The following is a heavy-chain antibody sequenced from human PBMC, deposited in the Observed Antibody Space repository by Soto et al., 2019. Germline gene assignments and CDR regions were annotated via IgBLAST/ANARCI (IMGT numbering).Heavy chain of an antibody. CDR3: ARVTMVRGVRLFDY. Sequence: SGPTLVNPTQTLTLTCTFSGFSLSTSGMCVSWIRQPPGKALEWLARIDWDDDKYYSTSLKTRLTISKDTSKNQVVLTMTNMDPVDTATYYCARVTMVRGVRLFDYWGQGTLVTVSS. CDR1: GFSLSTSGMC. CDR2: IDWDDDK. D-gene: IGHD3-10*01. V-gene: IGHV2-70*11. J-gene: IGHJ4*02.